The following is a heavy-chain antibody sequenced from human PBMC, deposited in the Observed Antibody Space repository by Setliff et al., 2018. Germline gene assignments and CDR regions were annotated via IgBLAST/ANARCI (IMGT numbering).Heavy chain of an antibody. CDR2: IIPILGIA. CDR3: ARGHSSGWYDH. Sequence: SVKVSCKTSGFSFSTFGFSWVRQAPGQGLEWMGGIIPILGIANYAQKFQGRVTITTDESTSTAYMELSSLRSEDTAVYYCARGHSSGWYDHWGQGTLVTVSS. J-gene: IGHJ5*02. V-gene: IGHV1-69*10. D-gene: IGHD6-19*01. CDR1: GFSFSTFG.